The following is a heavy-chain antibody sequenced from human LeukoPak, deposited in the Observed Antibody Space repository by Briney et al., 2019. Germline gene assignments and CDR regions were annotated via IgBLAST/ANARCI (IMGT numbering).Heavy chain of an antibody. J-gene: IGHJ6*03. D-gene: IGHD5-18*01. CDR3: ARAKQLRYYYYMDV. CDR2: IYPIDSET. CDR1: GHTFNNYW. Sequence: GESLKISCKGSGHTFNNYWIAWVRQMPGKGLEWMGIIYPIDSETRYSPSFQGQVTFSADRSIHTAYLQWNSLKASDTAMYYCARAKQLRYYYYMDVWGKGTTVTVSS. V-gene: IGHV5-51*01.